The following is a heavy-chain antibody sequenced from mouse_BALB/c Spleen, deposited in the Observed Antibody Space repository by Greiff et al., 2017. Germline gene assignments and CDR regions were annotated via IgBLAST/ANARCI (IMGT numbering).Heavy chain of an antibody. CDR2: IWSGGST. Sequence: QVQLQQSGPGLVQPSQSLSITCTASGFSLTSYGVHWVRQSPGKGLEWLGVIWSGGSTDYNAAFISRLSISKDNSKCQVFFNMNSLQANDTAIYYCARNAWLRQEAWFAYWGQGTLVTVSA. D-gene: IGHD2-2*01. J-gene: IGHJ3*01. CDR1: GFSLTSYG. V-gene: IGHV2-2*02. CDR3: ARNAWLRQEAWFAY.